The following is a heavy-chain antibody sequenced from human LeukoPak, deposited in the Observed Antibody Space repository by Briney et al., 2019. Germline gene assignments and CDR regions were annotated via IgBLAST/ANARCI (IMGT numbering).Heavy chain of an antibody. V-gene: IGHV3-73*01. CDR1: GFTFSGSA. CDR3: TTDGVYGDYSVDV. Sequence: GGSLRLSCAASGFTFSGSAMHWVRQASGKGLEWVGRIRSKANSYATAYAASVKGRFTISRDDSKNTAYLQMNSLKTEDTAVYYCTTDGVYGDYSVDVWGKGTTVTVSS. J-gene: IGHJ6*04. D-gene: IGHD4-17*01. CDR2: IRSKANSYAT.